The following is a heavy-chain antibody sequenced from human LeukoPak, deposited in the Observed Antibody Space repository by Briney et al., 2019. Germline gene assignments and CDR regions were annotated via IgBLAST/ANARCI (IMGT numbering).Heavy chain of an antibody. CDR3: ATGGYCGGDCYIRAFGY. CDR2: VSPYNGHT. D-gene: IGHD2-21*01. J-gene: IGHJ4*02. Sequence: ASVKVSCKASGYTFSSYEISWLRQAPGQGLEWMGWVSPYNGHTNYIQKFQGRVTMTTDTSTNTAYIELRSLRSDDTAVYYFATGGYCGGDCYIRAFGYWGQGTLVTVSS. V-gene: IGHV1-18*01. CDR1: GYTFSSYE.